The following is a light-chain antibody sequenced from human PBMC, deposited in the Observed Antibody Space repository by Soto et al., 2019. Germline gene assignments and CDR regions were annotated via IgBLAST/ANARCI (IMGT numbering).Light chain of an antibody. CDR3: LVIFTGVGEV. J-gene: IGLJ1*01. Sequence: QAVVTQEHSLTVSPGGTVTLTCGSSTGAVTSGDYPHWFQQKPGQAPRTLIYDTSDKHSWTPARFSGSLLGGKAVLTLSGAQPEDEADYYCLVIFTGVGEVFGTGTKLTVL. CDR2: DTS. CDR1: TGAVTSGDY. V-gene: IGLV7-46*01.